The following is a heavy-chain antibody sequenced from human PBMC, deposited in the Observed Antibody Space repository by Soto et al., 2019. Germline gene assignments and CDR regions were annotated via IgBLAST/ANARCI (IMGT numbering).Heavy chain of an antibody. CDR2: IHYSGST. CDR3: AAHDSGGYYAEY. Sequence: VQLVESGGGLVQPGGSLRLSCAASGFTLSSYNMNWVRQAPGKGLEWIGSIHYSGSTYYNPSLKSRVTISGDTSKKQFSLKLTSVTAADAAVYYCAAHDSGGYYAEYWGQGTLVTVSA. J-gene: IGHJ4*02. V-gene: IGHV4-59*05. CDR1: GFTLSSYN. D-gene: IGHD3-22*01.